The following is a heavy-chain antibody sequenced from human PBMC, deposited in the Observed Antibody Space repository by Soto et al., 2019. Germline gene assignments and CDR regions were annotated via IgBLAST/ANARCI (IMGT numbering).Heavy chain of an antibody. Sequence: QVQLVQSGAEVKKPGSSVKVSCKASGGTFSSYAISWVRQAPGQGLEWMGGIIPIFGTANYAQKFQGRVTITADESTSTAYMELSSLRSEDTAVYYCARDPPYGSGSYYNFGYWGQGSLVTVSS. CDR2: IIPIFGTA. J-gene: IGHJ4*02. V-gene: IGHV1-69*01. CDR3: ARDPPYGSGSYYNFGY. CDR1: GGTFSSYA. D-gene: IGHD3-10*01.